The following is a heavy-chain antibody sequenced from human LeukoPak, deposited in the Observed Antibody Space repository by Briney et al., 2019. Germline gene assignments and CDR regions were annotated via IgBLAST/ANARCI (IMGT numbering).Heavy chain of an antibody. D-gene: IGHD3-22*01. J-gene: IGHJ4*02. CDR2: ISGSGGST. Sequence: GSLRLSCAASGFAFNNYAMSWVRQAPGKGLEWVSAISGSGGSTYYADSVKGRFTISRDNSKNTLYLQMNSLRAEDTAVYYCAKEASPYYYDSSGYYYFDYWGQGTLVTVSS. CDR1: GFAFNNYA. CDR3: AKEASPYYYDSSGYYYFDY. V-gene: IGHV3-23*01.